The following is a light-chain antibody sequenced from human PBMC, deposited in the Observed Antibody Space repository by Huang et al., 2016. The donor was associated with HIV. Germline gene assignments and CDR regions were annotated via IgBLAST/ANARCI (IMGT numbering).Light chain of an antibody. CDR1: QSVGSS. CDR2: DAS. CDR3: QQRTTWPALT. Sequence: EIVLTQSPTTLSLSPGERATLSCRASQSVGSSLAWYQQTRGQAPRLLIYDASNRATGIPARFSGSGSGTDFTLTITSLEPEDFAVYFCQQRTTWPALTFGGGTKVEI. V-gene: IGKV3-11*01. J-gene: IGKJ4*01.